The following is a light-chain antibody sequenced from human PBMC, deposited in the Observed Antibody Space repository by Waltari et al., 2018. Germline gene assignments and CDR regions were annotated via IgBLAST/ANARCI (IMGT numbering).Light chain of an antibody. J-gene: IGKJ2*01. CDR3: QQRSNWPPVHT. Sequence: EIVLTQSPATLSLSPGERATLPCRASQSVSTYLAWYQQNPGQAPRLLIYDASNRATGIPARFSGSGSGTDFTLTISSLEPEDFAVYYCQQRSNWPPVHTFGQGTKLEIK. V-gene: IGKV3-11*01. CDR2: DAS. CDR1: QSVSTY.